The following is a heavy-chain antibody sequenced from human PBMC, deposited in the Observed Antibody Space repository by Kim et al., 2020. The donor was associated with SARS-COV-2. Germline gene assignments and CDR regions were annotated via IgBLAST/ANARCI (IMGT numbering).Heavy chain of an antibody. CDR3: ARHDIIGHYRFDY. V-gene: IGHV3-7*01. J-gene: IGHJ4*02. D-gene: IGHD3-22*01. Sequence: VEAEKGRLTISSDNANNLVYLQMNSRRAEDTAIYYCARHDIIGHYRFDYWGQGILVTVSS.